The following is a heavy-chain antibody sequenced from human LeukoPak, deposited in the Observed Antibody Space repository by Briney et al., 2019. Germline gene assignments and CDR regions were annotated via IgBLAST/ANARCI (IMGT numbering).Heavy chain of an antibody. CDR3: ARVKLLRADYYYYGMDV. Sequence: SVKVSCQAFGGTLSSYAISWGGQAPGQGLGLVGGVIPIFGTANYAQKFQGRVTITADESTSTAYMELSSLRSEDTAVYYCARVKLLRADYYYYGMDVWGQGTTVTVSS. CDR1: GGTLSSYA. J-gene: IGHJ6*02. CDR2: VIPIFGTA. V-gene: IGHV1-69*13. D-gene: IGHD1-26*01.